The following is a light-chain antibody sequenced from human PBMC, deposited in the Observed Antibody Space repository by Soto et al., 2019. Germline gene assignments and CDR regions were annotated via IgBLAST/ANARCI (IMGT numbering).Light chain of an antibody. Sequence: DIVMTQSPDSLAVSLGERATINCKSSQSVLYSPNNKNFLAWYQQKPGQPPRLLIYWASTRESGVPDRFSGSGSGTDFTLTISSLQAEDVAVYSCQQCYSRPPTFGPGTTVDI. CDR2: WAS. CDR1: QSVLYSPNNKNF. V-gene: IGKV4-1*01. CDR3: QQCYSRPPT. J-gene: IGKJ3*01.